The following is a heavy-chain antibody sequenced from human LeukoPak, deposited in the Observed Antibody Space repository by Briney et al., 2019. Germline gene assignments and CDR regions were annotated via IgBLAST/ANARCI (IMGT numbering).Heavy chain of an antibody. CDR3: AKSVRIVATILY. D-gene: IGHD5-12*01. CDR1: GFTFSRHS. V-gene: IGHV3-23*01. J-gene: IGHJ4*02. CDR2: ISGSGGST. Sequence: GSLRLSFAASGFTFSRHSKSLVRQAPGKGLGGVSAISGSGGSTYYADSVKGRFTISRDNSKNTLYLQMNSLRAEDTAVYYCAKSVRIVATILYWGQGTLVTVSS.